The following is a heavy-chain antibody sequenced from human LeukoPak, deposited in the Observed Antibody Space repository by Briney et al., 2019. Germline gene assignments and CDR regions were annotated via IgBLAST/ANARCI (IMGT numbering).Heavy chain of an antibody. J-gene: IGHJ6*03. D-gene: IGHD1-26*01. V-gene: IGHV3-30*02. CDR3: AKGGGIVGAAIKLGRLYYYYMDV. CDR1: TFTFRSYG. Sequence: GGSLRLSCAASTFTFRSYGMHWVRQAPGKGLEWVAFIRYDGINEYYADSVKGRFTISRHNSKNTLYLQMNSLRAEDTAVYYCAKGGGIVGAAIKLGRLYYYYMDVWGKGTTVTVSS. CDR2: IRYDGINE.